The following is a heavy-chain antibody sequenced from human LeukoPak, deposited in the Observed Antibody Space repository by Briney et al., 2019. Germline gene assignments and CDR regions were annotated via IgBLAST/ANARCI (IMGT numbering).Heavy chain of an antibody. D-gene: IGHD1-1*01. CDR3: AQSRSGSANWALQIFDN. Sequence: GGSLTLSCAASGFTFSNYAMTWVRQTPGKGLEWVSIISDSGYSTYYVASVKGRFTISRDNSKNTLYLQMSSLRAEDTAVYFCAQSRSGSANWALQIFDNWGQGTLVTVSS. J-gene: IGHJ4*02. CDR2: ISDSGYST. V-gene: IGHV3-23*01. CDR1: GFTFSNYA.